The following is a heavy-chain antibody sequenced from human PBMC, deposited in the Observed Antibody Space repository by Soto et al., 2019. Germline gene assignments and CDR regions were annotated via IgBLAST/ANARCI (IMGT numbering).Heavy chain of an antibody. V-gene: IGHV4-59*08. Sequence: SETLSLTCTVSGGSISSYYWSWIRQPPGKGLEWIGYIYYSGSTNYNPSLKSRVTISVDTSKNQFSLKLSSVTAADTAVYYCARHPGSRHHYYYYMDVWGKGTTVTVSS. J-gene: IGHJ6*03. CDR2: IYYSGST. D-gene: IGHD2-15*01. CDR1: GGSISSYY. CDR3: ARHPGSRHHYYYYMDV.